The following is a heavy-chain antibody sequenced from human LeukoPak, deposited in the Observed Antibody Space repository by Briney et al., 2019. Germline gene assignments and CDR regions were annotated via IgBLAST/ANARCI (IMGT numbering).Heavy chain of an antibody. CDR2: ISGSGGST. J-gene: IGHJ4*02. Sequence: GGSLRLSCVVSGFTFSDCGMNWVRQAPGKGLEWVSAISGSGGSTYYADSVKGRFTISRDNSKNTLYLQMNSLRAEDTAVYYCAKGRGSYFPFDYWGQGTLVTVSS. D-gene: IGHD1-26*01. CDR1: GFTFSDCG. CDR3: AKGRGSYFPFDY. V-gene: IGHV3-23*01.